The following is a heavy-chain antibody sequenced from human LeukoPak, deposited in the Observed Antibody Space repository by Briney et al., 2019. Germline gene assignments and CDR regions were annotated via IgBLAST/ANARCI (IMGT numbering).Heavy chain of an antibody. V-gene: IGHV4-39*07. D-gene: IGHD5-18*01. Sequence: SETLSLTCTVSGGSISSSSYYWGWIRQPPGKGLEWIGSIYYSGSTYYNPSLKSRVTISVDTSKNQFSLKLSSVTAADTAVYYCARDSGGYSYVAIDYWGQGTLVTVSS. CDR2: IYYSGST. CDR3: ARDSGGYSYVAIDY. J-gene: IGHJ4*02. CDR1: GGSISSSSYY.